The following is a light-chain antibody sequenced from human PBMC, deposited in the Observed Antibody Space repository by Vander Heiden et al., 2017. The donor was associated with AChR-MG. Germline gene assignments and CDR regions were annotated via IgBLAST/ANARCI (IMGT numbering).Light chain of an antibody. CDR1: RSNIGGNT. Sequence: SVLTQPPPPSGAPGQRVTISCSGSRSNIGGNTVNWYQQLPGTAPKLLIYSNNQRPSGVPDRFSGSKSGTSASLAISGLQSEDEADYYCAAWDDSLNGWVFGGGTKLTVL. V-gene: IGLV1-44*01. J-gene: IGLJ3*02. CDR2: SNN. CDR3: AAWDDSLNGWV.